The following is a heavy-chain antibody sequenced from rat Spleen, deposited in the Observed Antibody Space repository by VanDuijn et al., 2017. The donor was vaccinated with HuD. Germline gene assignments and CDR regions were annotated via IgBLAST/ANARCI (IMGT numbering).Heavy chain of an antibody. J-gene: IGHJ2*01. CDR2: IWRGGST. D-gene: IGHD5-1*01. CDR3: ARSEGPGDY. Sequence: QVRLKESGPRLVQPSQTLSVTCTVSGFSITSYHVSWVRQPPGKGLEWVGAIWRGGSTDYNSPLKSRLSISRDTSKSQVFLKMNNLQTEDTAMYFCARSEGPGDYWGQGVMVTVSS. CDR1: GFSITSYH. V-gene: IGHV2-61*01.